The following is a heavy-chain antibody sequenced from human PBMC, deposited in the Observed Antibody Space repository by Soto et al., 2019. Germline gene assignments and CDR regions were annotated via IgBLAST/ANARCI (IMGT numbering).Heavy chain of an antibody. D-gene: IGHD6-13*01. CDR3: ARVRSSSQNYYYYYGMDV. J-gene: IGHJ6*02. CDR1: GDSVSSNSAA. V-gene: IGHV6-1*01. Sequence: SQTLSLTCAISGDSVSSNSAAWNWIRQSPSRGLEWLGRTYYRSKWYNDYAVSVKSRITINPDTSKNQSSLQLNSVTPEDTAVYYCARVRSSSQNYYYYYGMDVWGQGTTVTVSS. CDR2: TYYRSKWYN.